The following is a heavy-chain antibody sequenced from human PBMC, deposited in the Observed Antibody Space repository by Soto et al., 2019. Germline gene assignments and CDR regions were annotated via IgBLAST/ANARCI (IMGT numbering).Heavy chain of an antibody. V-gene: IGHV3-53*01. D-gene: IGHD6-13*01. J-gene: IGHJ4*02. CDR1: GFTVSSNY. CDR3: AKGGAMEQQLERPSYYFDY. Sequence: EVQLVESGGGLIQPGGSLRLSCAASGFTVSSNYMSWVRQAPGKGLEWVSVIYSGGSTYYADSVKGRFTISRDNSKNTLYLQMNSLRAEDTAVYYCAKGGAMEQQLERPSYYFDYWGQGTLVTVSS. CDR2: IYSGGST.